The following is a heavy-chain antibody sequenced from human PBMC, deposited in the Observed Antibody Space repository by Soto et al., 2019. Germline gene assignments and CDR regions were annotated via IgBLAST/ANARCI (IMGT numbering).Heavy chain of an antibody. CDR2: IKEDGRET. V-gene: IGHV3-7*03. Sequence: EVLVVESGGGLVQRGGSLRLSCAVSGFTFSGGYWMKWVRQAPGKGLEWVATIKEDGRETYYVDSVKGRFTISRDSAKNSLYLQMNSLRVEDTAVYYCASTRGYWGQGTLVTVSS. CDR1: GFTFSGGYW. J-gene: IGHJ4*02. D-gene: IGHD3-3*01. CDR3: ASTRGY.